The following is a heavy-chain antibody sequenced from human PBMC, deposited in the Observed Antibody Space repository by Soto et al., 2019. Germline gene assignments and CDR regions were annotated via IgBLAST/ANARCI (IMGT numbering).Heavy chain of an antibody. D-gene: IGHD6-13*01. CDR1: GYTLTELS. V-gene: IGHV1-24*01. CDR2: FDPEDGET. Sequence: GASVKVSCKVSGYTLTELSMHWVRQAPGKGLEWMGGFDPEDGETIYAQKFQGRVTMTEDTSTDTAYMELSSLRSEDTAVYYCATTSFSSSWQRGYNWFDPWGQGTLVT. CDR3: ATTSFSSSWQRGYNWFDP. J-gene: IGHJ5*02.